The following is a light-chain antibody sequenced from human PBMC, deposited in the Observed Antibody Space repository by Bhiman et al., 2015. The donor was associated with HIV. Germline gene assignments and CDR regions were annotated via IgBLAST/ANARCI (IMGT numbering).Light chain of an antibody. CDR2: QDN. V-gene: IGLV3-1*01. Sequence: SYELTQPPSVSVSPGQTASVTCSGDKLGDQYASWYQQKPGQSPVVVIYQDNKRPSGIPERFSGSNSGSTATLTISGTQALDEADYYCQAWDSGTAVFGTGTKVTVL. CDR3: QAWDSGTAV. CDR1: KLGDQY. J-gene: IGLJ1*01.